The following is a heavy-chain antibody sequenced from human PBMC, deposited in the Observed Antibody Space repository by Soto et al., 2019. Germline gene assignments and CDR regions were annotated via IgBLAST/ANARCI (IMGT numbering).Heavy chain of an antibody. CDR3: AKEFSIAARFFDY. CDR1: GYSFACYW. V-gene: IGHV5-10-1*01. D-gene: IGHD6-6*01. J-gene: IGHJ4*02. CDR2: IDPSDSAT. Sequence: GASLKISCKGSGYSFACYWNTWVRQRPGKGLEWLGRIDPSDSATNYSPSFRGRFTISRDNSKNTLYLQMNSLRAEDTAVYYCAKEFSIAARFFDYWGQGTLVTVSS.